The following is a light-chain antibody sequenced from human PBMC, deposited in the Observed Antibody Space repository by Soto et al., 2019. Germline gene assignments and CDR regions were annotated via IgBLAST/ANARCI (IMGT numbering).Light chain of an antibody. V-gene: IGKV3-20*01. CDR1: QSVSSSY. CDR2: GAS. CDR3: QQYGSSPRT. Sequence: EIVMTQSPATLSVSPGERAPLSCRASQSVSSSYLGWYQQKPGQAPRLLMYGASSRATGIPERFSGSGSGTDFTLTISRLEPEDFAVYYCQQYGSSPRTFGQGTKVDIK. J-gene: IGKJ1*01.